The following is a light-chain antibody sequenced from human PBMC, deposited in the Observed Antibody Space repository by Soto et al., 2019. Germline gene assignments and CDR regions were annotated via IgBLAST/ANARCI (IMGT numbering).Light chain of an antibody. J-gene: IGLJ1*01. CDR1: SSAVGSYDC. V-gene: IGLV2-18*02. Sequence: QSALIQPPSVSGSRGQSVTISCTGTSSAVGSYDCISWFQQHPGTVPKPMIYNVNTRPSGVPDRFSGSKSGNPASMTISGLQAEDEADYYCVSYTTSASYVFGTGTKLTVL. CDR3: VSYTTSASYV. CDR2: NVN.